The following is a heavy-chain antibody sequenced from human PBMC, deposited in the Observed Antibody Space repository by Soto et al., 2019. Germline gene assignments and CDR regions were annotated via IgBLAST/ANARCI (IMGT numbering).Heavy chain of an antibody. Sequence: SQTLSLTCAISGDSVSSNSAAWNWIRQSPSRGLEWLGRTYYRSKWYNDYAVSVKSRITINPDTSKNQVSLQLNSVTPEDAALYYCARGPEYYSSSGLDYWGQGTLVTLSS. CDR1: GDSVSSNSAA. V-gene: IGHV6-1*01. CDR2: TYYRSKWYN. J-gene: IGHJ4*02. D-gene: IGHD6-6*01. CDR3: ARGPEYYSSSGLDY.